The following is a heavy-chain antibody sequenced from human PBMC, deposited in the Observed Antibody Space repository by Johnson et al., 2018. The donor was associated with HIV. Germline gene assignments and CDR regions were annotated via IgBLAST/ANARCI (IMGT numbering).Heavy chain of an antibody. J-gene: IGHJ3*02. CDR2: ISYDGSNQ. D-gene: IGHD3-3*01. CDR3: AAYYDFWSGSYTSGFDI. V-gene: IGHV3-30*04. CDR1: GFTFDDYA. Sequence: QVQLVESGGGLVQPGRSLRLSCAASGFTFDDYAMHWVRQAPGKGLEWVAVISYDGSNQSYADSVKGRFPISRDNSKNTVFLQMNSLRPEDTAMYYCAAYYDFWSGSYTSGFDIWGQGTMVTVSS.